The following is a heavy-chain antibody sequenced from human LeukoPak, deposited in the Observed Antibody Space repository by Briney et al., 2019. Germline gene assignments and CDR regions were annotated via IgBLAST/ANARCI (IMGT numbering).Heavy chain of an antibody. D-gene: IGHD2-21*02. CDR1: GGSMSRSGQY. J-gene: IGHJ3*02. V-gene: IGHV4-39*01. CDR3: ARNMTAISRLDVFDI. CDR2: IYYSGST. Sequence: PSETLSLICTVSGGSMSRSGQYWGWIRQSPGTGLEWIGSIYYSGSTYYNPSLKSRVTISVDTPKNQSSLELTSVTAADTAIYYCARNMTAISRLDVFDIWGPGTMVTVS.